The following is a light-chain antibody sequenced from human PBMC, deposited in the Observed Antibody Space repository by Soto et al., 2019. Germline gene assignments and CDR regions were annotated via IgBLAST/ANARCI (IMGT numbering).Light chain of an antibody. J-gene: IGKJ1*01. CDR1: QSFSSN. Sequence: EIVLTQSPGTLSLSPGERATLSCRASQSFSSNLAWYQKKPGQAPRLLIYGASTRATGIPARFSGSGSGTEFTLTISSLQSEDFAVYYCQQYSKWPPWTFGQGTKVDI. CDR2: GAS. V-gene: IGKV3-15*01. CDR3: QQYSKWPPWT.